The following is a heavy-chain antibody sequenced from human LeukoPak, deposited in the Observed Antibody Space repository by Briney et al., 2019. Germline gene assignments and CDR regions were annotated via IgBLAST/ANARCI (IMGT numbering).Heavy chain of an antibody. CDR1: GFTFSSYS. CDR3: ARDKDTAMVSPDY. V-gene: IGHV3-21*01. J-gene: IGHJ4*02. D-gene: IGHD5-18*01. Sequence: GGSLRLSCAASGFTFSSYSMNWVRQAPGKGLEWVSSISSSSSYIYYADSVKSRFTISRDNAKNSLYLQMNSLRAEDTAVYYCARDKDTAMVSPDYWGQGTLVTVSS. CDR2: ISSSSSYI.